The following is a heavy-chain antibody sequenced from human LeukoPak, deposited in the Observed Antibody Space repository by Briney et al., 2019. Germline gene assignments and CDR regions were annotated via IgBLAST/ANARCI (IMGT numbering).Heavy chain of an antibody. CDR3: ARRGGDY. V-gene: IGHV4-4*09. D-gene: IGHD4-23*01. CDR1: GGSISSYY. J-gene: IGHJ4*02. CDR2: IYTSGST. Sequence: SETLSLTCTVSGGSISSYYWSWIRQPPGKGLDWIGYIYTSGSTNYNPSLKSRVTISVDTSKNQFSLKLSSVTAADTAVYYCARRGGDYWGQGTLVTVSS.